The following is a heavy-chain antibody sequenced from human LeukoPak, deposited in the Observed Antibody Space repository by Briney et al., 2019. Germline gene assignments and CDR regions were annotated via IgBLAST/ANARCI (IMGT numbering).Heavy chain of an antibody. V-gene: IGHV4-38-2*01. J-gene: IGHJ4*02. CDR3: ARPTFGVVSIFDY. Sequence: SETLSLTCAVSGYSISSGYYWGWIRQPPGKGLEWIGSIYHSGSTYYNPSLKSRVTISVDTSKNQFSLKLSSVTAADTAVDYCARPTFGVVSIFDYWGQGTLVTVSS. CDR1: GYSISSGYY. D-gene: IGHD3-3*01. CDR2: IYHSGST.